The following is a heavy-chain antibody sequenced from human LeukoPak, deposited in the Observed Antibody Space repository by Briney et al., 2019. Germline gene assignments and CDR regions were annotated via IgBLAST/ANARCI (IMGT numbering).Heavy chain of an antibody. V-gene: IGHV3-15*01. CDR1: GFTLANAW. CDR2: IKSQTDGGTT. Sequence: GGSLRLSCAASGFTLANAWMSWVRQAPGRGLEWVGRIKSQTDGGTTDYAAPVNGRFSISRDDSKSTLYLQMNSLKTEDTPVYNCTTGRAACGQGTLVTVSS. CDR3: TTGRAA. J-gene: IGHJ5*02.